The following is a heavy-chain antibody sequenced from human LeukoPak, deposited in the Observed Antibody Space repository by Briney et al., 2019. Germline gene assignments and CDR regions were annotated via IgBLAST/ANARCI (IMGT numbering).Heavy chain of an antibody. CDR3: ARGRPYSSGYYRAFDI. CDR2: INHSGST. Sequence: SETLSLTCTVSGASISSSSYYWSWIRQPPGKGLEWIGEINHSGSTNYNPSLKSRVTISVDTSKNQFSLKLSPVTAADTAVYYCARGRPYSSGYYRAFDIWGQGTMVTVSS. D-gene: IGHD3-22*01. J-gene: IGHJ3*02. V-gene: IGHV4-39*07. CDR1: GASISSSSYY.